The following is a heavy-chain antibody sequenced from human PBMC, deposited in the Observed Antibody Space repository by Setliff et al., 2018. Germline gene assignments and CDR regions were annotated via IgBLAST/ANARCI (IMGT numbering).Heavy chain of an antibody. V-gene: IGHV3-30*02. CDR3: ATAITWTSTRRF. J-gene: IGHJ4*02. CDR1: GFTSTMYG. D-gene: IGHD1-1*01. CDR2: IRHDGSNE. Sequence: LRLSCAASGFTSTMYGIHWVRQAPGKGLEWVAYIRHDGSNENYADSVKGRFTVSRDNAKNSVYLQMNSLRAEDTAVYYCATAITWTSTRRFWGQGTLVTVSS.